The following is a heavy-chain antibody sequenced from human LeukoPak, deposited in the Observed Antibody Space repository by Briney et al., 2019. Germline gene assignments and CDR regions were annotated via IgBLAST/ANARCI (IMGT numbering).Heavy chain of an antibody. Sequence: PSETLSLTCTVSGGSISSYYWSWIRQPPGKGLEWIGYIYYSGSTNYNPSLKSRVTISVDTSKNQFSLKLSSVTAADTAVYYCARWEPHDESHFDYWGQGTLVTVSS. D-gene: IGHD1-26*01. CDR3: ARWEPHDESHFDY. CDR1: GGSISSYY. V-gene: IGHV4-59*08. J-gene: IGHJ4*02. CDR2: IYYSGST.